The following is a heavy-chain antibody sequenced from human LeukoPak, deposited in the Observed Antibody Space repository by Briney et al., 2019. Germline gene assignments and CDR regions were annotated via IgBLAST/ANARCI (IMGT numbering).Heavy chain of an antibody. V-gene: IGHV1-69*05. CDR3: ARDGVAGPYWYFDL. CDR2: IIPIFGTA. D-gene: IGHD6-19*01. CDR1: GGTFRSYA. J-gene: IGHJ2*01. Sequence: SVKVSCKASGGTFRSYAISWVRQAPGQGLEWMGGIIPIFGTANYAQKFQGRVTITTDESTSTAYMELSSLRSEDTAVYYCARDGVAGPYWYFDLWGRGTLVTVSS.